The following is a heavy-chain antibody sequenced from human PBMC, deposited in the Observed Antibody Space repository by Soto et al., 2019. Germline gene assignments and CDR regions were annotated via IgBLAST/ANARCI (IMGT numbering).Heavy chain of an antibody. CDR3: ARDLSPPGDFFYDAFDV. D-gene: IGHD2-21*01. CDR1: GFTFSAFW. V-gene: IGHV3-7*04. Sequence: VQLVESGGGLVQPGESLRLSCAASGFTFSAFWMTWLRQAPGKGLEWVANIKRDGTVTHYGDSVEGRCTLSRDNAQNSLFLELNSLRPEDTAMYYCARDLSPPGDFFYDAFDVWGQGTFVTVSS. CDR2: IKRDGTVT. J-gene: IGHJ3*01.